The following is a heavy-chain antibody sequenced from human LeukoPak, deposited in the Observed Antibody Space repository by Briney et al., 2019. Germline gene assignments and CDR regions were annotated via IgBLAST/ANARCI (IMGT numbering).Heavy chain of an antibody. CDR2: INWNSGTI. D-gene: IGHD3-10*01. J-gene: IGHJ2*01. V-gene: IGHV3-9*01. CDR3: AKDASNSGWFFDF. CDR1: GFNLGDYA. Sequence: GGSLRLSCAASGFNLGDYAMHWVRQPPGKGLEWVSGINWNSGTIAYADSVKGRFTISRDNAKNFLYLQTDSLRTEDTAFYYCAKDASNSGWFFDFWGRGTLVTVSS.